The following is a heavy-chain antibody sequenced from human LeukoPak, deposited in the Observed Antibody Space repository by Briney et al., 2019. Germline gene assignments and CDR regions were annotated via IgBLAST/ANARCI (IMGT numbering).Heavy chain of an antibody. CDR3: ARGGSSWYWFDP. Sequence: SETLSLTCTVSGGSISSYYWSWIRQPPGKGLEWIGYIYYSGSTNYNPSLKSRVTISVDTSKNQFPLKLSSVTAADTAVYYCARGGSSWYWFDPWGQGTLVTVSS. CDR1: GGSISSYY. J-gene: IGHJ5*02. V-gene: IGHV4-59*01. D-gene: IGHD6-13*01. CDR2: IYYSGST.